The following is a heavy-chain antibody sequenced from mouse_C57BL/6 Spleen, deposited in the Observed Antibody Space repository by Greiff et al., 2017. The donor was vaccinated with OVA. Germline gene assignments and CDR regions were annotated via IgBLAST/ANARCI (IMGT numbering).Heavy chain of an antibody. D-gene: IGHD1-1*01. V-gene: IGHV1-20*01. CDR3: ARGTVVSAMDY. Sequence: EVMLVESGPELVKPGDSVKISCKASGYSFTGYFMNWVMQSHGKSLEWIGRINPYNGDTFYNQKFKGKATLTVDKSSSTAHMELRSLTSEDSAVYYCARGTVVSAMDYWGQGTSVTVSS. J-gene: IGHJ4*01. CDR1: GYSFTGYF. CDR2: INPYNGDT.